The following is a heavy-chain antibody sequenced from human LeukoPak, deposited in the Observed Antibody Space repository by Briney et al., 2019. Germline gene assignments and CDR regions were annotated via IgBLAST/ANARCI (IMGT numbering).Heavy chain of an antibody. J-gene: IGHJ4*02. V-gene: IGHV4-38-2*02. D-gene: IGHD3-10*01. CDR2: IDDSGST. CDR3: ARDFLITMVRGGIYYFDY. Sequence: SETLSLTCTVSGYSISSGYYWGWIRQAPGKGLEGIGRIDDSGSTYYSPSLKSRVTISVDTSKNQFSLKLSSVTAADTAVYYCARDFLITMVRGGIYYFDYWGQGTLVTVSS. CDR1: GYSISSGYY.